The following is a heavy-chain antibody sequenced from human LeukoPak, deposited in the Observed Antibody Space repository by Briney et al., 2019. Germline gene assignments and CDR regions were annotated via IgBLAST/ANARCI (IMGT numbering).Heavy chain of an antibody. Sequence: GGSLRLSCEASGFTFSNYWMHWVRQAPGKGLVWVSRIDSDGSSTNYADSVQGRFTISRDNAKNTLYLQMNSLRAEDTAVYYCAKRNCSSTSCYHFDYWGQGTLVAVSS. CDR1: GFTFSNYW. J-gene: IGHJ4*02. D-gene: IGHD2-2*01. CDR2: IDSDGSST. CDR3: AKRNCSSTSCYHFDY. V-gene: IGHV3-74*01.